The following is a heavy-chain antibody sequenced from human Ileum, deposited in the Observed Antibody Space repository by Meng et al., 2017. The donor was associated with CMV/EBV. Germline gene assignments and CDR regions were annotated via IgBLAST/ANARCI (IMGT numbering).Heavy chain of an antibody. CDR1: GFTFSDYY. J-gene: IGHJ1*01. D-gene: IGHD2-15*01. CDR3: ARSTLQTFYRSGQSH. Sequence: GESLKISCVASGFTFSDYYMRWIRQAPGKGLECLSYISGHSSSIFYADSVKGRFTISRDNAKNSLYLEMNNLRVEDTAVYYCARSTLQTFYRSGQSHWGQGTLVTVSS. V-gene: IGHV3-11*01. CDR2: ISGHSSSI.